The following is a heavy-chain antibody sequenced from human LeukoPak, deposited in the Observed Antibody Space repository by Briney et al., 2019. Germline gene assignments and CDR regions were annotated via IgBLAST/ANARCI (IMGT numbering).Heavy chain of an antibody. Sequence: PGGSLRLSCAASGFTFSSYSMNWVRQAPGKGLEWVSYISSSSSTIYYADSVKGRFTISRDNAKNSLYLQMNSLRAEDTAVYYCARDAGDIVATIPTGWFDPWGQGTLVTVSS. D-gene: IGHD5-12*01. CDR2: ISSSSSTI. CDR3: ARDAGDIVATIPTGWFDP. J-gene: IGHJ5*02. CDR1: GFTFSSYS. V-gene: IGHV3-48*01.